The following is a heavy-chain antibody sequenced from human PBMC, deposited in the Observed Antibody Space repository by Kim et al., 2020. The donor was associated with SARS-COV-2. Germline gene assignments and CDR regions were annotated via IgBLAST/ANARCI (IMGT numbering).Heavy chain of an antibody. CDR3: ARQAPRLLRFGALGDF. CDR2: FSYSGTT. CDR1: GASIKNSGSY. D-gene: IGHD3-10*01. V-gene: IGHV4-39*01. J-gene: IGHJ4*01. Sequence: SETLSLTCSVSGASIKNSGSYWGWIRQSPGKGLEWLGSFSYSGTTYYNPSLKSRVTISVDTSDNHLSLTMRSATAADTALYYCARQAPRLLRFGALGDF.